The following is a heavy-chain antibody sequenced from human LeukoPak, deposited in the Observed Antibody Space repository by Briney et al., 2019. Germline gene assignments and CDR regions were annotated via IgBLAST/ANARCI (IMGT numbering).Heavy chain of an antibody. J-gene: IGHJ1*01. V-gene: IGHV3-66*01. D-gene: IGHD5-24*01. CDR3: ATGTDAYKSGC. Sequence: GGSLRLSCAASGFSVSSKHMTWVRQAPGKGPEWVSTIYHDGTTFYADSVQGRFTISRDNSKNTLYFQMNSLSAEDTAVYYCATGTDAYKSGCWGLRSLVTVSS. CDR1: GFSVSSKH. CDR2: IYHDGTT.